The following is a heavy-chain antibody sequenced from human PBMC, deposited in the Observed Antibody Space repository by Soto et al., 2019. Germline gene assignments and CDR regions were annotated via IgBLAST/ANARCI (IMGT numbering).Heavy chain of an antibody. CDR3: ARQRGDYDYYYYGMDV. CDR1: GGSISSGGYY. D-gene: IGHD4-17*01. J-gene: IGHJ6*02. CDR2: IYYSGST. Sequence: QVQLQESGPGLVKPSQTLSLTCTVSGGSISSGGYYWSWIRQHPGKGLEWIGYIYYSGSTYYNPSLKSRVTISVDRSKNQFSLKLSSVTAADTAVYYCARQRGDYDYYYYGMDVWGQVTTVTVSS. V-gene: IGHV4-31*03.